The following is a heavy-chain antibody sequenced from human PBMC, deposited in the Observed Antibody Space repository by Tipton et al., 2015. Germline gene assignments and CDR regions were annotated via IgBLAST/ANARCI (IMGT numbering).Heavy chain of an antibody. J-gene: IGHJ6*02. Sequence: QLVQSGGGLVKPGGSLRLSCAASGFTFSSYSMNWVRQAPGKGLEWVSSISSSSSYIYYADSVKGRFTISRDNAKNSLYLQMNSLRAEDTAVYYCARGTGPTYYYGMDVWGQGTTVTVSS. D-gene: IGHD1-1*01. CDR1: GFTFSSYS. V-gene: IGHV3-21*01. CDR2: ISSSSSYI. CDR3: ARGTGPTYYYGMDV.